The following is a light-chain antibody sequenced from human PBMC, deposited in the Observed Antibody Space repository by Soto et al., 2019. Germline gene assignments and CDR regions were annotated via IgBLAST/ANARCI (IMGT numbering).Light chain of an antibody. CDR1: QTISSW. Sequence: DIQMTQSPSTLSGSVGDRVTITCRASQTISSWLAWYQQKPGKAPKLLIYKASSLESGVPSRFSGSGSGTEFTLTISSLQPDDFATYYCHQYNSYWTFGQGTKVDI. CDR2: KAS. V-gene: IGKV1-5*03. CDR3: HQYNSYWT. J-gene: IGKJ1*01.